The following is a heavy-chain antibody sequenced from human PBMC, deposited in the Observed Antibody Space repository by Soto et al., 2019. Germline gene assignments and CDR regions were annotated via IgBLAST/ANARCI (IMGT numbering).Heavy chain of an antibody. CDR2: ISSSSSYI. D-gene: IGHD3-22*01. V-gene: IGHV3-21*01. CDR1: GFTFSSYS. CDR3: ARDAYDSSGYYGSYWYFDL. Sequence: EVQLVESGGGLVKPGGSLRLSCAASGFTFSSYSMNWVRQAPGKGLEWVSSISSSSSYIYDADSVKGRFTISRDNAKNSLYLQMNSLRAEDTAVYYCARDAYDSSGYYGSYWYFDLWGRGTLVTVSS. J-gene: IGHJ2*01.